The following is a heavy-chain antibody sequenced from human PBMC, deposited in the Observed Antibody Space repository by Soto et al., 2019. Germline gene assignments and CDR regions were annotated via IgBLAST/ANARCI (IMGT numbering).Heavy chain of an antibody. V-gene: IGHV2-26*01. CDR1: GFSLRNTRMG. D-gene: IGHD4-17*01. J-gene: IGHJ2*01. Sequence: QVTLKESGPVLVNPTETLTLTCTVSGFSLRNTRMGVSWIRQSPGKALEWLAHIFSNDAKSYSPSLESRLAISRDASKSQVVLTMTNVAPVDTATYYCARSLYVDYVHWYFDLWGRGTLVTVSS. CDR3: ARSLYVDYVHWYFDL. CDR2: IFSNDAK.